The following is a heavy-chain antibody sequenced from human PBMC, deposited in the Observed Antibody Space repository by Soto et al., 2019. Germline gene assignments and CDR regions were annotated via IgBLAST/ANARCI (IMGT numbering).Heavy chain of an antibody. CDR3: ARGAYYYDSSGYYGTWFDP. J-gene: IGHJ5*02. D-gene: IGHD3-22*01. V-gene: IGHV4-34*01. Sequence: SGTLSLTCAVYGGSFSGYYWSWIRQPPGKGLEWIGEINHSGSTNYNPSLKSRVTISVDTSKNQFSLKLSSVTAADTAVYYCARGAYYYDSSGYYGTWFDPWGQGTLVTVSS. CDR2: INHSGST. CDR1: GGSFSGYY.